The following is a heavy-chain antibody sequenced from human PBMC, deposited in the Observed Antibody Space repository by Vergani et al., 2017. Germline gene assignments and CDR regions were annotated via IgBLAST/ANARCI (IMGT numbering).Heavy chain of an antibody. D-gene: IGHD3-10*01. V-gene: IGHV3-30-3*01. J-gene: IGHJ4*02. Sequence: QVQLVESGEGVVQPGRSLRLSCAASGFTFSSYAMHWVRQAPGKGLEWVAVISYDGSNKYYADSVKGRYTISRDNSKNTLYLQMNSLRAEDTAVYYCARRRGMVRGVISYWGQGTLVTVSS. CDR3: ARRRGMVRGVISY. CDR2: ISYDGSNK. CDR1: GFTFSSYA.